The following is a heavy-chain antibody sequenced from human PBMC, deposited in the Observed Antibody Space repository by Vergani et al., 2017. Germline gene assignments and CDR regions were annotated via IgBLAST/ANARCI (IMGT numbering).Heavy chain of an antibody. CDR3: AGDLPSTPWDYYYGCMDV. CDR2: INPNSGGP. Sequence: QVQLVQSGAEVKKPGASVKVSCKASGYTFTGYYMHWVRQAPGPGLEWMGWINPNSGGPNYAQKFQGRVTMTRDTSVSTAYVELSRLRSDDTAVYYWAGDLPSTPWDYYYGCMDVWGQGTTVTVSS. D-gene: IGHD3-16*01. V-gene: IGHV1-2*02. CDR1: GYTFTGYY. J-gene: IGHJ6*02.